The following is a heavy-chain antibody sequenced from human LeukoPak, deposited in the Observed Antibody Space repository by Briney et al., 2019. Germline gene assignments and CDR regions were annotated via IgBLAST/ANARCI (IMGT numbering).Heavy chain of an antibody. Sequence: PSETLSLTCTVSGGSISSYYWSWIRQPPGKGLEWIGYIYYSGSTNYNPSLKSRVTISVDTSKNQFSLKLSSVTAADTAVYYCARDMGSLYWGQGTLVTVPS. D-gene: IGHD3-10*01. CDR3: ARDMGSLY. CDR2: IYYSGST. V-gene: IGHV4-59*01. J-gene: IGHJ4*02. CDR1: GGSISSYY.